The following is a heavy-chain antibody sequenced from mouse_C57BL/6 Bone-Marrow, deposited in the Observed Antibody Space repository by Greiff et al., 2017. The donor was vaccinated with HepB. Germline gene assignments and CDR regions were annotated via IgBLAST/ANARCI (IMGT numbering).Heavy chain of an antibody. CDR1: GYSITSGYY. CDR3: ARAPDGYPFAY. J-gene: IGHJ3*01. Sequence: DVQLQASGPGLVKPSQSLSLTCSVTGYSITSGYYWNWIRQFPGNKLEWMGYISYDGSNNYNPSLKNRISITRDTSRNQCFLKLNSVTTEDTATYYGARAPDGYPFAYWGQGTLVTVSA. V-gene: IGHV3-6*01. CDR2: ISYDGSN. D-gene: IGHD2-3*01.